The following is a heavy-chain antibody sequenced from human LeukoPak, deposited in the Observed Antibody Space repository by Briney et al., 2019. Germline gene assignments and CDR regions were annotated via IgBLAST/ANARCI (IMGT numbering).Heavy chain of an antibody. CDR3: ARDEGNWNYGS. CDR1: GFTLRSHW. CDR2: INTDGSST. V-gene: IGHV3-74*01. Sequence: GGSLRLSCAASGFTLRSHWMHWVRQPPGKGLVWVSRINTDGSSTSYADSVKGRFTISRDNAKNTLYLQMNSLRAEDTAVYYCARDEGNWNYGSWGQGTLVIVSS. D-gene: IGHD1-7*01. J-gene: IGHJ4*02.